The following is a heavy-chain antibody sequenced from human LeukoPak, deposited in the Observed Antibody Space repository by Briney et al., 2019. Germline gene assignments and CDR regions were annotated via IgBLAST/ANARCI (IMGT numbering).Heavy chain of an antibody. D-gene: IGHD2-15*01. V-gene: IGHV4-59*02. CDR2: VYYSGST. CDR3: ARIHRYCSGGAFYVHDK. J-gene: IGHJ4*02. Sequence: SETLSLTCVVSGGSVSGYYWGWIRQPPGRGLEWIGYVYYSGSTNYNPSFKSRITISVDTSRNQFSLQLSSVTAADTAVYYCARIHRYCSGGAFYVHDKWGQGTLVAVSS. CDR1: GGSVSGYY.